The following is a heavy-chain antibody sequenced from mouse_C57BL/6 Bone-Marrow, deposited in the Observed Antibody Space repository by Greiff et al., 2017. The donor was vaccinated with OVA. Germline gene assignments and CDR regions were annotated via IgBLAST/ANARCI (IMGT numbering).Heavy chain of an antibody. D-gene: IGHD2-3*01. J-gene: IGHJ2*01. CDR3: TRERGIYDGYYVPFDY. CDR2: ISSGGDYI. CDR1: GFTFSSYA. V-gene: IGHV5-9-1*02. Sequence: EVMLVESGAGLVKPGGSLKLSCAASGFTFSSYAMSWVRQTPEKRLEWVAYISSGGDYIYYADTVKGRFTISRDNARNTLYLQMSSLKSEDTAMYYCTRERGIYDGYYVPFDYWGQGTTLTVSS.